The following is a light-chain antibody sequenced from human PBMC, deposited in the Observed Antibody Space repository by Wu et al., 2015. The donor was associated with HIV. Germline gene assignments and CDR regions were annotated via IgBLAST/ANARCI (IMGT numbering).Light chain of an antibody. J-gene: IGKJ2*03. Sequence: DIHMTQSPSTLSASVGDRVTITCRASQGISSWLAWYQQKPGQPPKPLIYKASTLESGVPSRFSGRGSGTEFTLSISSLQPDDFATYYCQQYSSYQNSFGQGTKLEI. CDR3: QQYSSYQNS. V-gene: IGKV1-5*03. CDR2: KAS. CDR1: QGISSW.